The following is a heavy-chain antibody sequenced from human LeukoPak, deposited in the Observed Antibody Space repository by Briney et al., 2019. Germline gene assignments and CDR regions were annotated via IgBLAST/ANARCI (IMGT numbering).Heavy chain of an antibody. D-gene: IGHD1-26*01. Sequence: GGSLRLSCAASGFTVSSNYMSWVRQAPGKGLEWVAFIRYDGSNKYYADSVKGRFTISRDNSKNTLYLQMNSLRAEDTAVYYCAKDLPLRGWELGKYYFDYWGQGTLVTVSS. CDR3: AKDLPLRGWELGKYYFDY. CDR1: GFTVSSNY. J-gene: IGHJ4*02. V-gene: IGHV3-30*02. CDR2: IRYDGSNK.